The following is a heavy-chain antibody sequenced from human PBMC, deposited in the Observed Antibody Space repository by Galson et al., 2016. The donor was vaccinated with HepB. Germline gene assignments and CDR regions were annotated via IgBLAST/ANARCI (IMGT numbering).Heavy chain of an antibody. Sequence: SVKVSCKASGYIFANYGVSWVRQAPGQGPEWMGWTSGNNDNTKYAQSLQGRVAMTTDTSTSTAYMELRSLGSDDTAIYYCARDYYGSGSYYPDYWGQGTLVTVSS. CDR3: ARDYYGSGSYYPDY. V-gene: IGHV1-18*01. CDR2: TSGNNDNT. D-gene: IGHD3-10*01. CDR1: GYIFANYG. J-gene: IGHJ4*02.